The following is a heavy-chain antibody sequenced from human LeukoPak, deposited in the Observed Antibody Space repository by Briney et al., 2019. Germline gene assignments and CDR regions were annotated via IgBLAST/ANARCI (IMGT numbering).Heavy chain of an antibody. D-gene: IGHD4-23*01. J-gene: IGHJ4*02. CDR2: IYYSGST. CDR1: GGSISSGTYY. CDR3: ARVRATVAFDY. V-gene: IGHV4-39*01. Sequence: SETLSLTCTVSGGSISSGTYYWGWIRQPPGKGLEWIGSIYYSGSTYYNPSLKSRVTISVDTSKNEFSLKLSSVAAADTAVYYCARVRATVAFDYWGQGTLVTVSS.